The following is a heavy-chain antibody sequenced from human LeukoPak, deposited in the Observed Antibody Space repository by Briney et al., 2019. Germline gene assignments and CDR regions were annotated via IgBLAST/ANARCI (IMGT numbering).Heavy chain of an antibody. J-gene: IGHJ4*02. CDR2: IYYSGST. Sequence: SETLSLTCTVSGGSISSYYWSWIRQPPGKGLEWIGYIYYSGSTNYNPSLKSRVTISVDTSKNHFSLKLSSVTAADTAVYYCASRGYSYGSSFDYWGQGTLVTVSS. CDR1: GGSISSYY. V-gene: IGHV4-59*08. CDR3: ASRGYSYGSSFDY. D-gene: IGHD5-18*01.